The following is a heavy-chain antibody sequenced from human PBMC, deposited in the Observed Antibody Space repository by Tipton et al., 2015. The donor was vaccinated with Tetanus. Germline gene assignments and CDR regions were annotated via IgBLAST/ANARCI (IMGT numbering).Heavy chain of an antibody. D-gene: IGHD2-2*01. CDR1: GFTFNDHG. V-gene: IGHV3-30*18. CDR2: ISGDGTNT. J-gene: IGHJ4*02. CDR3: AKKGGAFCSKGPCHSLDH. Sequence: RSLRLSCAASGFTFNDHGMHWVRQTPVKGLEWVAIISGDGTNTNYADSVRGRFTISRDNSKNTLYLQMNSLGTEDTGVYYCAKKGGAFCSKGPCHSLDHWGQGTQVTVSS.